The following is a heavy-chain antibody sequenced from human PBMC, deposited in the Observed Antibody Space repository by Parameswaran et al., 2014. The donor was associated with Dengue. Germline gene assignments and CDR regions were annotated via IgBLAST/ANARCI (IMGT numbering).Heavy chain of an antibody. CDR3: ALRASKAGLGD. CDR2: ISGSGSST. V-gene: IGHV3-23*01. J-gene: IGHJ4*02. D-gene: IGHD6-6*01. CDR1: GFTFSTYA. Sequence: GGSLRLSCAASGFTFSTYAMSWVRQAPGEGLEWVSVISGSGSSTHYADSVKGRFTISRDNSKNTLYLQMNSLRAEDTAVYYCALRASKAGLGDWGQGTLVTVSS.